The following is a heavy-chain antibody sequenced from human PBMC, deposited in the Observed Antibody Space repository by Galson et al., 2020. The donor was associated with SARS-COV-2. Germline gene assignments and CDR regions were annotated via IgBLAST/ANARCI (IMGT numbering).Heavy chain of an antibody. CDR1: GFTFSRYA. Sequence: GGSLRLSCAGSGFTFSRYAMSWVRQVPGKGLEWVSSVTAGGSITYHADTVKGRFTISRDNSKNTLYLQMNSLRVEDTALYYCAKDQGNDYGDQLDYWGQGTPVSVSS. CDR3: AKDQGNDYGDQLDY. CDR2: VTAGGSIT. V-gene: IGHV3-23*01. J-gene: IGHJ4*02. D-gene: IGHD4-17*01.